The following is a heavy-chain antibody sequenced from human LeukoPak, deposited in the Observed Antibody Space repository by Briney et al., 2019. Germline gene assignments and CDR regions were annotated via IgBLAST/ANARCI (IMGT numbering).Heavy chain of an antibody. CDR1: GYTFTDYY. J-gene: IGHJ4*02. V-gene: IGHV1-2*02. CDR2: INPNSGDT. D-gene: IGHD5-18*01. Sequence: SVKVSCKASGYTFTDYYIHWVRQAPGQGLEWMGWINPNSGDTNYAQKFQGRVTMTRDTSISTAYMELRRLTSDDTAVYFCAKEKSSAMAFFDYWGQGALLTVSS. CDR3: AKEKSSAMAFFDY.